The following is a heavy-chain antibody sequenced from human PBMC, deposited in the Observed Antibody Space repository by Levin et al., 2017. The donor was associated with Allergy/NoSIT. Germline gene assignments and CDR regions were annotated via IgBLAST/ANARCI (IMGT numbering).Heavy chain of an antibody. V-gene: IGHV3-30-3*01. D-gene: IGHD2-2*01. Sequence: LSLTCAASGFTFRSYAMHWVRQTPGKGLEWVAIISFDGSSKSYADSVKGRFTISRDNSKNTLYLQMNSLRAEDTAVYYCARELLSRQQLLSGFFYYWGQGTLVTVSS. CDR2: ISFDGSSK. CDR1: GFTFRSYA. CDR3: ARELLSRQQLLSGFFYY. J-gene: IGHJ4*02.